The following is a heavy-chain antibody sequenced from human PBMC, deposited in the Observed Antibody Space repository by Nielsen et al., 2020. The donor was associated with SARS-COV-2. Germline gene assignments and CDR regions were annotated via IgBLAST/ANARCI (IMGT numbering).Heavy chain of an antibody. Sequence: SETLSLTCAVSGGSVSSNDWWTWVRQSPGKGLEWIGEVSHSGSTNYSPSLKSRVTLSMDKSRRQFSLKLSSVTAADTAVYYCARQSLDGSYYYYGMDVWGQGTTVTVSS. J-gene: IGHJ6*02. CDR1: GGSVSSNDW. V-gene: IGHV4-4*02. D-gene: IGHD3-9*01. CDR2: VSHSGST. CDR3: ARQSLDGSYYYYGMDV.